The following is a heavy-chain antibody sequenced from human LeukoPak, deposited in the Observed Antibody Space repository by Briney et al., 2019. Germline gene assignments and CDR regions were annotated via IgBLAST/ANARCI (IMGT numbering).Heavy chain of an antibody. V-gene: IGHV3-21*01. D-gene: IGHD5-18*01. CDR1: GFTFSSYS. Sequence: PGGSLRLSCAASGFTFSSYSMNWVRQAPGKGPEWVSSISSSSSYIYYADSVKGRFTISRDNAKNSLYLQMNSLRAEDTAMYYCAAGAMAFIDYWGQGTLVTVSS. CDR3: AAGAMAFIDY. CDR2: ISSSSSYI. J-gene: IGHJ4*02.